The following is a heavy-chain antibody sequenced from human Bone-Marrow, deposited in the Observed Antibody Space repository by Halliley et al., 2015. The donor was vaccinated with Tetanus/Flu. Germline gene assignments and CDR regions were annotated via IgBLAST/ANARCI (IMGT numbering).Heavy chain of an antibody. J-gene: IGHJ4*02. Sequence: SLRLSCVGSGFTFSDYWMSWVRQAPGKGLEWVANINGDERESYYLDSLEGRFTIYRDNAENSLYLQVNSLRAEDTAVYYCARVGSDYYDSSDYFYYFDNWGQGTLVTVSS. D-gene: IGHD3-22*01. CDR2: INGDERES. V-gene: IGHV3-7*01. CDR1: GFTFSDYW. CDR3: ARVGSDYYDSSDYFYYFDN.